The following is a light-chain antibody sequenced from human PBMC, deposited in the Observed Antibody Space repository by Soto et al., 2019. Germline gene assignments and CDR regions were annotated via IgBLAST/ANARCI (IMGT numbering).Light chain of an antibody. V-gene: IGKV3-20*01. CDR2: GKS. CDR3: QQYGGVPYT. J-gene: IGKJ2*01. Sequence: EIVLTQSPGTLSLSPGERATLTCRASQSVSSTYLAWYQQQPGQAPRILMSGKSNRATGTPDRLSGSGSGTDLNLTISRLEPEDFAIYYCQQYGGVPYTCGQGTKVDIK. CDR1: QSVSSTY.